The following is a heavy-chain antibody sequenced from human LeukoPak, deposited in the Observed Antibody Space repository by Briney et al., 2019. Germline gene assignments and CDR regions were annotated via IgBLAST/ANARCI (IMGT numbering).Heavy chain of an antibody. CDR2: INPNSGGT. Sequence: GESLKISCNGSGYTFTGYYIHWVRQAPGQGLEWMGWINPNSGGTNYAQKFQGRVTMTRDTSISTAYMELSRLRSDDTAVYYCARTCTRSSGGSCYSFLYWGQGTLVTVSS. CDR1: GYTFTGYY. D-gene: IGHD2-15*01. CDR3: ARTCTRSSGGSCYSFLY. J-gene: IGHJ4*02. V-gene: IGHV1-2*02.